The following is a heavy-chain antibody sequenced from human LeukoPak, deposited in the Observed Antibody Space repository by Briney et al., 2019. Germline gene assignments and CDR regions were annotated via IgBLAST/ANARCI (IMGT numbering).Heavy chain of an antibody. CDR3: AGLGDDFWSGYRY. D-gene: IGHD3-3*01. CDR2: ISYDGSNK. J-gene: IGHJ4*02. Sequence: PGGSLRLSCAASGFTFSSYAMSWVRQAPGKGLEWVAVISYDGSNKYYADSVKGRFTISRDNSKNTLYLQMNSLRAEDTAVYYCAGLGDDFWSGYRYWGQGTLVTVSS. CDR1: GFTFSSYA. V-gene: IGHV3-30-3*01.